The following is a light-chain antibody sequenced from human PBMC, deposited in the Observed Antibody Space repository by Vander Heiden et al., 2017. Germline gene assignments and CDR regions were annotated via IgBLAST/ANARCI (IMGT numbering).Light chain of an antibody. V-gene: IGLV3-21*02. CDR2: DES. CDR3: QVWDSSSDHPDWV. Sequence: SYVLTQPPSVSVAPGQTARITCGGNNIGSKSVHWYQQKPGQAPVLVVYDESDRPSGIPERFSGSNSGNTATLTISRVEAGDEADYYCQVWDSSSDHPDWVFGGGTKLTVL. J-gene: IGLJ3*02. CDR1: NIGSKS.